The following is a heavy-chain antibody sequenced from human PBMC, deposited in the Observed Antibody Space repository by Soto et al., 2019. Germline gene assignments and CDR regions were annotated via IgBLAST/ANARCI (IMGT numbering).Heavy chain of an antibody. D-gene: IGHD2-15*01. V-gene: IGHV3-23*01. Sequence: EVQLLESGGGLVQPGGSLRLSCAASGFTFSSYAMSWVRQAPGKGLEWVSAISGSGGSTYYANSVKGRFTISRDNSKNTLYLQMNSLRAEDTAVYYCAKGGLPGVNYYYYMYVWGKGTTVTVSS. CDR2: ISGSGGST. CDR3: AKGGLPGVNYYYYMYV. CDR1: GFTFSSYA. J-gene: IGHJ6*03.